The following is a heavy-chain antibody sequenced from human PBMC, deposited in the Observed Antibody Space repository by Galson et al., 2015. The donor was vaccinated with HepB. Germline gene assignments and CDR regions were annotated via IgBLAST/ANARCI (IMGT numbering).Heavy chain of an antibody. V-gene: IGHV3-9*01. CDR2: ISWNSGSI. CDR3: AKDIRELGKKITSLYGMDV. D-gene: IGHD1-26*01. J-gene: IGHJ6*02. Sequence: SLRLSCAASGFTFDDYAMHWVRQAPGKGLEWVSGISWNSGSIGYADSVKGRFTISRDNAKNSLYLQMNSLRAEDTALYYCAKDIRELGKKITSLYGMDVWGQGTTVTVSS. CDR1: GFTFDDYA.